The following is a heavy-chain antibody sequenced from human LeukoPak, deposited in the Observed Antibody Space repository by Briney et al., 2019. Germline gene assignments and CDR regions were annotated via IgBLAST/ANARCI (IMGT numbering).Heavy chain of an antibody. J-gene: IGHJ4*02. V-gene: IGHV4-39*01. CDR1: GGSFSSSSYH. CDR3: ARRDGDGYNYFDS. Sequence: SETLSLTCTVSGGSFSSSSYHWGWIRQPPGKGLEWVGTIYYSGNTYYNPSLKSRVTISADTSKNQFSLKLSSVTAADTAVYYCARRDGDGYNYFDSWGQGTLITVSS. D-gene: IGHD5-24*01. CDR2: IYYSGNT.